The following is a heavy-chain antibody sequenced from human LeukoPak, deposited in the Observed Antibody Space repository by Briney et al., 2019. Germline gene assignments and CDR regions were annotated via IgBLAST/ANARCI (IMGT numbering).Heavy chain of an antibody. D-gene: IGHD2-2*01. Sequence: PGGSLRLSCAASGFTFSSYAMSWVRQAPGKGLEWVSAISGSGGSTYYADSVKGRFTISRDNSKNTLYLQMNSLRAEDTAVYYCAKKSGYCSSTSCSYYMDVWGKGTTVTVSS. J-gene: IGHJ6*03. CDR3: AKKSGYCSSTSCSYYMDV. CDR2: ISGSGGST. V-gene: IGHV3-23*01. CDR1: GFTFSSYA.